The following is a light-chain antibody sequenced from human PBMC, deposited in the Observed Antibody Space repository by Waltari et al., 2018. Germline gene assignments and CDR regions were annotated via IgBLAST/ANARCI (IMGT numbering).Light chain of an antibody. CDR1: QAISSY. J-gene: IGKJ3*01. V-gene: IGKV1-9*01. CDR3: QQLNSYPPGT. CDR2: AAS. Sequence: DIQLTQSPSFLSASVGDRVTITCRASQAISSYLAWYQQKPGKAPKLLIYAASTLQSGVPSRFSGSGSGTEFTLTISSLQPEDFATYYCQQLNSYPPGTFGPGTKVDIK.